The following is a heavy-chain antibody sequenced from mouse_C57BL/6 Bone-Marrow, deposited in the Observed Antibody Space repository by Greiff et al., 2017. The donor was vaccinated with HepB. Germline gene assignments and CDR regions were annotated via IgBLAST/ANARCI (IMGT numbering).Heavy chain of an antibody. CDR3: ASAYDYDGGYYYAMDY. Sequence: EVKLMESGGDLVKPGGSLKLSCAASGFTFSSYGMSWVRQTPDKRLEWVATISSGGSYTYYPDSVKGRFTISRDNAKNTLYLQMSSLKSEDTAMYYCASAYDYDGGYYYAMDYWGQGTSVTVSS. CDR1: GFTFSSYG. V-gene: IGHV5-6*01. D-gene: IGHD2-4*01. CDR2: ISSGGSYT. J-gene: IGHJ4*01.